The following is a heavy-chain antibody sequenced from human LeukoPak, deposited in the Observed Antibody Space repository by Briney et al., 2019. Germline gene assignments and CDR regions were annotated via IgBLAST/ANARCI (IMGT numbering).Heavy chain of an antibody. CDR2: ISSSSSYT. CDR3: ARDQNSYGYCYFDY. CDR1: GFTFSSYN. Sequence: GGSLRLSCAASGFTFSSYNVNWVRQAPGKGLEWVSSISSSSSYTYYAASVKGRFTISRDNAKNSLYLQMNSLRAEDTAVYYCARDQNSYGYCYFDYWGQGTLVTASS. D-gene: IGHD5-18*01. J-gene: IGHJ4*02. V-gene: IGHV3-21*01.